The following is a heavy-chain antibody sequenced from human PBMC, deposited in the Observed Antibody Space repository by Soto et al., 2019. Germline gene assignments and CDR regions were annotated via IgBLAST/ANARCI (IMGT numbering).Heavy chain of an antibody. CDR1: GFTFTSYS. Sequence: EVQLVESGGGLVQPGGSLRLSCAASGFTFTSYSMNWVRQAPGKGLEWVSYIRGTTHYAASVKGRFTISRYNARSSLYLQITILRADDTAVYYCARDDSFAFDIWGQGTMVTVSS. CDR3: ARDDSFAFDI. J-gene: IGHJ3*02. CDR2: IRGTT. D-gene: IGHD2-21*01. V-gene: IGHV3-48*01.